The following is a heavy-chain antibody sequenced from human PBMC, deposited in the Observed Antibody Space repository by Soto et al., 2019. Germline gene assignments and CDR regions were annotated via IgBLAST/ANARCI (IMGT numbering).Heavy chain of an antibody. J-gene: IGHJ4*02. CDR1: GFTFDDYA. CDR2: ISWNGATM. V-gene: IGHV3-9*01. CDR3: AKDNGGYYDSSGNFEY. Sequence: EVQLVESGGGLVQPGTSLRLSCAASGFTFDDYAMHWVRQAPGKGLEWVSGISWNGATMGYGDSVKGRFTISRDNTNNSLNLQMSSLRAEDTAFYYCAKDNGGYYDSSGNFEYWGQGTLVTVSS. D-gene: IGHD3-22*01.